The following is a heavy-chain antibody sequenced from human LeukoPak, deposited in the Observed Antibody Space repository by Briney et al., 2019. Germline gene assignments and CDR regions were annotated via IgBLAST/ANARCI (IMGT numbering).Heavy chain of an antibody. D-gene: IGHD5-18*01. V-gene: IGHV1-2*02. CDR2: INPNSGST. CDR3: ARGGTAMVTFHFDY. Sequence: GASVKVSCKASGYTFTGYYIHWVRQAPGQGLEWMGWINPNSGSTNYAQKFQGRVTMTRDTSISTAYMELSRLRSDDTAVYYCARGGTAMVTFHFDYWGQGTLVTVSS. CDR1: GYTFTGYY. J-gene: IGHJ4*02.